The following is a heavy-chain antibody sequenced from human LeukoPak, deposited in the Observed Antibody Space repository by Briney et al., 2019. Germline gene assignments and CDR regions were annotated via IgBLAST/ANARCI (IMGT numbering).Heavy chain of an antibody. CDR1: GGSISSYY. Sequence: SETLSLTCTVSGGSISSYYWSWIRQPPGKGLEWIGYIYYSGSTYYNPSLKSRVTISVDTSKNQFSLKLSSVTAADTAVYYCARGFGGRFDYWGQGTLVTVSS. CDR2: IYYSGST. CDR3: ARGFGGRFDY. J-gene: IGHJ4*02. D-gene: IGHD3-10*01. V-gene: IGHV4-59*08.